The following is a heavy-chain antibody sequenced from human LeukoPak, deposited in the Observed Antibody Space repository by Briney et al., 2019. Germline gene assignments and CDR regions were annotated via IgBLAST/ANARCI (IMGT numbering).Heavy chain of an antibody. CDR1: GFTFSSYG. V-gene: IGHV3-30*02. D-gene: IGHD3-22*01. CDR3: AKVVRDYYDSMDY. J-gene: IGHJ4*02. Sequence: GGSLRLSCAASGFTFSSYGMHWVRQAPGKGLEWVAFIRYDGSNKYYADSVKGRFTISRDNSKNTLYLQMNSLRAEDTAVYYCAKVVRDYYDSMDYWGQGTLVTVSS. CDR2: IRYDGSNK.